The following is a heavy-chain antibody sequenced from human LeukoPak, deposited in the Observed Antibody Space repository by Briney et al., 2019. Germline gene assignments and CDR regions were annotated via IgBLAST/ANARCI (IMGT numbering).Heavy chain of an antibody. CDR2: MSPNSGDT. D-gene: IGHD3-22*01. Sequence: ASVKVSCKASGYTFTSYDFNWVRQATGQRPEWMGWMSPNSGDTGYAQKFQDRVTMTRNTSISTAYMELSSLRSDDTAVYYCAREWGLESSGYYYAYWGQGTLVTVSS. CDR3: AREWGLESSGYYYAY. V-gene: IGHV1-8*01. J-gene: IGHJ4*02. CDR1: GYTFTSYD.